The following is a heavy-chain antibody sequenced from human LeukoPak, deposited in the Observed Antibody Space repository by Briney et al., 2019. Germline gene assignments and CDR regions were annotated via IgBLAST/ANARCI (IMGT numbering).Heavy chain of an antibody. Sequence: SETLSLTCTVSGGSISSYYWSWIRQPAGKGLEWIGRIYTSGSTNYNPSLKSRVTMSVDTSKNQFPLKLSSVTAADTAVYYCARDDSYGDYVHWFDPWGQGTLVTVSS. CDR2: IYTSGST. CDR3: ARDDSYGDYVHWFDP. V-gene: IGHV4-4*07. CDR1: GGSISSYY. D-gene: IGHD4-17*01. J-gene: IGHJ5*02.